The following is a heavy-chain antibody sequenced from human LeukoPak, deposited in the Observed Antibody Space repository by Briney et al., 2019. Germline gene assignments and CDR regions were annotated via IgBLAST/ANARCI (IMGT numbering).Heavy chain of an antibody. CDR3: ARQIRSGWLNPRRSHLDY. CDR2: IYYSGST. J-gene: IGHJ4*02. V-gene: IGHV4-59*08. D-gene: IGHD6-19*01. Sequence: SETLSLTCTVSGGSISSYYWSWIRQPPGKGLEWIGYIYYSGSTNYNPSLKSRVTISVDTSKNQFSLKLSSVTAADTAVYYCARQIRSGWLNPRRSHLDYWGQGTLVTVSS. CDR1: GGSISSYY.